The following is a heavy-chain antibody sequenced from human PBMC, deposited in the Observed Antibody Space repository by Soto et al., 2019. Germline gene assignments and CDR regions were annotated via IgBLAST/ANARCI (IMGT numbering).Heavy chain of an antibody. CDR2: INAGNGNT. J-gene: IGHJ3*02. CDR3: ARVMEAAVFWGESAFDI. D-gene: IGHD3-16*01. V-gene: IGHV1-3*01. CDR1: GYTFTSYA. Sequence: GASVKVSCKASGYTFTSYAMHWVRQAPGQRLEWMGWINAGNGNTKYSQKFQGRVTITRDTSASTAYMELSSLRSEDTAVYYCARVMEAAVFWGESAFDIWGQGTMVTVS.